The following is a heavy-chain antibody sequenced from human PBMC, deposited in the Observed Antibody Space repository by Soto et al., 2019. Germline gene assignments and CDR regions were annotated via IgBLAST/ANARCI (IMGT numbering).Heavy chain of an antibody. J-gene: IGHJ6*02. CDR2: ISSSSSCI. CDR3: ARFDRYCTNGVCDYYGMDV. V-gene: IGHV3-21*01. D-gene: IGHD2-8*01. Sequence: PGGSLRLSCAASGFTFSSYSMNCVRQAPGKGLEWVSSISSSSSCIYYADSVKGRFTISRDNAKNSLYLQMNSLRAEDTDVYYCARFDRYCTNGVCDYYGMDVWGQGTTVTVSS. CDR1: GFTFSSYS.